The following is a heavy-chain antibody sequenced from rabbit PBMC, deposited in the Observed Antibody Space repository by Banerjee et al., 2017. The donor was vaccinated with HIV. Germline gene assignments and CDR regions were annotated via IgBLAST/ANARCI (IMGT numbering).Heavy chain of an antibody. V-gene: IGHV1S40*01. CDR3: ATGADTFYS. CDR2: IYDGSSGST. CDR1: GFDFSSTYY. J-gene: IGHJ6*01. D-gene: IGHD1-1*01. Sequence: QSLEESGGDLVKPGASLTLTCTASGFDFSSTYYMCWVRQAPGKGPEWIACIYDGSSGSTYYASWAKGRFTISKTSSTTVTLQMTSLTAADTATYFCATGADTFYSWGPGTLVTVS.